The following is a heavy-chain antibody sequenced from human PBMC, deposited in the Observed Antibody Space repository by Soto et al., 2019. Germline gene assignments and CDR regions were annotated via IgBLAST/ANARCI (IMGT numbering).Heavy chain of an antibody. D-gene: IGHD1-7*01. V-gene: IGHV3-48*02. CDR2: ISSSSSTI. CDR1: GFTFSSYS. Sequence: GGALRLSCAASGFTFSSYSMNSVRQAPGKGLEWVSYISSSSSTIYYADSVKGRFTISRDNAKNSLYLQMNSLRDEDTAVYYCARDWEPELRRPTGPYWGQGTLDTVSS. CDR3: ARDWEPELRRPTGPY. J-gene: IGHJ4*02.